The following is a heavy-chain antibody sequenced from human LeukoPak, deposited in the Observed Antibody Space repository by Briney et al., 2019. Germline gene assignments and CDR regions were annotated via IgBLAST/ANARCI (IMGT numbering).Heavy chain of an antibody. Sequence: PGGSLRLSCGASGFRFNGHWMSWVRQAPGKGLEWVAYIKPDGTDKYYLDSVKGRFTISRDNAKNSLYLQMSSLRPEDTAVYYCAREGRVGNNPCLSFDLWGQGTLVTVSS. CDR2: IKPDGTDK. J-gene: IGHJ4*02. V-gene: IGHV3-7*01. CDR3: AREGRVGNNPCLSFDL. CDR1: GFRFNGHW. D-gene: IGHD5-24*01.